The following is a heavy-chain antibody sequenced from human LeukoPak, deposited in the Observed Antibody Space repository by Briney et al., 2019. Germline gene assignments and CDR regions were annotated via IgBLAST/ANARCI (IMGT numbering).Heavy chain of an antibody. Sequence: GGSLRLSCAASGFTFTTYWMTWVRQAPGKGLEWVANIRQDGSEKYYVDSVKGRFTISRDNAENSLYLQMNSLRAEDTAVYYCARDSDGVLDYWGQGTLVTVSS. CDR3: ARDSDGVLDY. CDR1: GFTFTTYW. J-gene: IGHJ4*02. D-gene: IGHD3-10*01. CDR2: IRQDGSEK. V-gene: IGHV3-7*04.